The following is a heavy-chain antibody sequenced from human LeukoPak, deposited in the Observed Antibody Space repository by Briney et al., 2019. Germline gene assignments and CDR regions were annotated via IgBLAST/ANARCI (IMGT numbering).Heavy chain of an antibody. D-gene: IGHD2-15*01. Sequence: SETLSLTCTVSGGSISSSSYYWGWIRQPPGKGLEWIGSIYYSGSTYYNPSLKSRVTISVDTSKNQFSLKLSSVTAADTAVYYCARLEDIVVVVAATPPGAFDIWGQGTMVTVSS. CDR1: GGSISSSSYY. CDR3: ARLEDIVVVVAATPPGAFDI. J-gene: IGHJ3*02. V-gene: IGHV4-39*07. CDR2: IYYSGST.